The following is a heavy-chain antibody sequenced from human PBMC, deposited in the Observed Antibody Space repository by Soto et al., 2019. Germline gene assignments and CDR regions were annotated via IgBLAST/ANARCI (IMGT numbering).Heavy chain of an antibody. D-gene: IGHD3-10*01. CDR1: GFTFSNAW. J-gene: IGHJ4*02. Sequence: GVSLRLSCAASGFTFSNAWMSWVRQAPGKGLEWVGRIKGKTDGGTTDYTAPVKGRFTISRDDSKNTLYLQMNSLTTEDTAVYYCATLRGVISNWGQGTRVTVSS. CDR2: IKGKTDGGTT. V-gene: IGHV3-15*01. CDR3: ATLRGVISN.